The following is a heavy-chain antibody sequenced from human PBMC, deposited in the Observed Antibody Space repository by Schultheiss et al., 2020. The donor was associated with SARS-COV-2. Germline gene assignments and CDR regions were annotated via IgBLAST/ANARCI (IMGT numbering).Heavy chain of an antibody. V-gene: IGHV4-59*01. D-gene: IGHD2-8*02. CDR3: ARGDTGPYYYYYYGMDV. J-gene: IGHJ6*02. CDR2: VHYSGNT. CDR1: DGSISSYY. Sequence: SETLSLTCTVSDGSISSYYWSWIRQPPRKGLEWIGYVHYSGNTNYNPSLKSRVTTSVDTSKNQFSLKLSSVTAADTAVYYCARGDTGPYYYYYYGMDVWGQGTTVTVSS.